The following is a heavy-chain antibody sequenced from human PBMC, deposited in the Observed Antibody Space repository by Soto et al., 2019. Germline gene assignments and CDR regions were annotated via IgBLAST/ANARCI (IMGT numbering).Heavy chain of an antibody. V-gene: IGHV4-59*01. D-gene: IGHD6-19*01. CDR1: GGSISSYY. CDR3: ARGQRYSSGWYVFDY. Sequence: SETLSLTCTVSGGSISSYYWSWIRQPPGKGLEWIGYIYYSGSTNYNPSLKSRVTISVDTSKNQFSLKLSSVTAADTAVYYCARGQRYSSGWYVFDYWGQGTLVTVSS. CDR2: IYYSGST. J-gene: IGHJ4*02.